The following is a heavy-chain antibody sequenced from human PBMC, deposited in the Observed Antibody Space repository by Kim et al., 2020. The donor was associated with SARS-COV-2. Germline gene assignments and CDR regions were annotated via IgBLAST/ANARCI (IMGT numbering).Heavy chain of an antibody. D-gene: IGHD3-10*01. Sequence: VKGRFTISRDNAKNSLYLQMNSLRAEDTAVYYCARSRGHDTKRGGKIFDYWGQGTLVTVSS. CDR3: ARSRGHDTKRGGKIFDY. V-gene: IGHV3-21*01. J-gene: IGHJ4*02.